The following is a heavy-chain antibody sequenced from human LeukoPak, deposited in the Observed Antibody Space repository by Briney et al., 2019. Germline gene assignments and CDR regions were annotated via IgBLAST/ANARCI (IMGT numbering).Heavy chain of an antibody. CDR3: AKMVREFYTISYYFDY. V-gene: IGHV3-23*01. J-gene: IGHJ4*02. CDR2: ISGSGAGT. D-gene: IGHD2-8*01. CDR1: GSTSSGYA. Sequence: GSLRLSCAASGSTSSGYAMNWVRQAPGKGLEWVSGISGSGAGTYYADSVKGRFTISRDNSKNTLYLQMNSLRADDTAVYYCAKMVREFYTISYYFDYWGQGTLVTVSS.